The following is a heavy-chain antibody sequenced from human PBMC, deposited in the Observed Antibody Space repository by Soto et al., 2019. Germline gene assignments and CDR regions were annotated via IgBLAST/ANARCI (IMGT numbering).Heavy chain of an antibody. CDR1: GYTFNNYG. CDR2: IGPYNGNT. J-gene: IGHJ2*01. V-gene: IGHV1-18*01. CDR3: ARCYCSVGSCYTCWHFDL. Sequence: QVQLVQSGAEVKKPGASVKVSCKASGYTFNNYGISWVRQAPGQGLEWMGWIGPYNGNTDHAQNFQGRVTMTTDTSTNTASMELRSLRSDDTALYYYARCYCSVGSCYTCWHFDLWGRGTLVTVSS. D-gene: IGHD2-15*01.